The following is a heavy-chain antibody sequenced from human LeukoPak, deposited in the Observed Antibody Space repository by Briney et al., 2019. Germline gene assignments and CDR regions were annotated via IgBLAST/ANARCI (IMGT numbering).Heavy chain of an antibody. Sequence: SETLSLTCAVYGGSFSGYYWSWICQPPGKGLEWIGEINHSGSTNYNPSLKSRVTISVDTYKTQFSLKLSSVTAADTAVYYCARGRGWLQVFDYWGQGTLVTVSS. J-gene: IGHJ4*02. D-gene: IGHD5-24*01. CDR1: GGSFSGYY. CDR3: ARGRGWLQVFDY. V-gene: IGHV4-34*01. CDR2: INHSGST.